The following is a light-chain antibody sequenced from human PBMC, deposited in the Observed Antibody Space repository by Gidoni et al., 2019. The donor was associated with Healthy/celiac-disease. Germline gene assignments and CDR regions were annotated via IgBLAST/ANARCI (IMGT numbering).Light chain of an antibody. CDR3: QQYSSYPRT. Sequence: AIRMTQSPSSFSASTGDRVTITCRASQGISSYLAWYQQKPVKAPKLLIYAASTLQSGVPSRFSGSGSGTDFTLTISCLQSEDFATYYCQQYSSYPRTFGQGTKVEIK. V-gene: IGKV1-8*01. CDR2: AAS. J-gene: IGKJ1*01. CDR1: QGISSY.